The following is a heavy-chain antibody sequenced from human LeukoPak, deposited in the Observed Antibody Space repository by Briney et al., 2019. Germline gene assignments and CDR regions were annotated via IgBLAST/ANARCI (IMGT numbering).Heavy chain of an antibody. D-gene: IGHD6-19*01. CDR2: IYSTGST. CDR3: ARRVAGPNDAFDV. J-gene: IGHJ3*01. V-gene: IGHV4-4*07. Sequence: SSETLSLTCSVSGVSVNNYYWNSIRQPAGKGLEWIGRIYSTGSTDYNPSLKSRVTMSVDTSQNQFSLNMSSVTAADTAVYYCARRVAGPNDAFDVWGQGTMVTVSS. CDR1: GVSVNNYY.